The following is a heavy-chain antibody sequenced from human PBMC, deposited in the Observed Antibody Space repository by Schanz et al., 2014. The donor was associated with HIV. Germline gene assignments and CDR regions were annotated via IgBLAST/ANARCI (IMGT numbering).Heavy chain of an antibody. Sequence: QVQLVQSGAEVKKPGSSVRVSCKASGYTFTSYDINWVRQATGQGLEWMGWMNPNSGNTGYAQKFQGRVTMTRNTSISTAYMELSSLRSEDTAVYYCARRGLVGATLYYYYYGMDVWGQGTTVTVSS. J-gene: IGHJ6*02. CDR2: MNPNSGNT. CDR1: GYTFTSYD. CDR3: ARRGLVGATLYYYYYGMDV. D-gene: IGHD1-26*01. V-gene: IGHV1-8*01.